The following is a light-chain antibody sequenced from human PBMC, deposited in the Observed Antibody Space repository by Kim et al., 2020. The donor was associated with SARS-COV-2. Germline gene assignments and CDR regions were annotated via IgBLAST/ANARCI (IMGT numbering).Light chain of an antibody. Sequence: SWSPRERATLTCRASQRVSRYLAWYQQKAGQPPRLLIDEASNRATGIPTRFSGSGYGTDFTLTIYSLEPEDFAVYYCQQRSAWPLAFGVGTKLEI. CDR2: EAS. J-gene: IGKJ4*01. CDR1: QRVSRY. CDR3: QQRSAWPLA. V-gene: IGKV3-11*01.